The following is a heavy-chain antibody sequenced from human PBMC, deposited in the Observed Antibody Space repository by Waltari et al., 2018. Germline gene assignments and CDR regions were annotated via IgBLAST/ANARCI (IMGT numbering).Heavy chain of an antibody. Sequence: QVQLQESGPGLVKPSETLSLTCDVSGYSIDRGYFWGWVRQPPGKGLEWIGTIFHAGFTYYPPSLKGRGPMSVDTSKNQFSLNLSSVTAADTAVYYCARAPGVAAAAYFDYWGQGILVTVSS. D-gene: IGHD6-13*01. CDR1: GYSIDRGYF. CDR2: IFHAGFT. V-gene: IGHV4-38-2*01. J-gene: IGHJ4*02. CDR3: ARAPGVAAAAYFDY.